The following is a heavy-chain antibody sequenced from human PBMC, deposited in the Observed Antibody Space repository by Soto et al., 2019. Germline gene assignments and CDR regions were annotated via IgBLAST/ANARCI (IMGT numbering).Heavy chain of an antibody. V-gene: IGHV3-30*18. Sequence: PVGSLRLSCAASEFTFSKHGMHWVRQAPGKGLEWVAVISYDGSNKYYGHSVKDRFTISRDNSKNTLYLHMNSLRPEDTAVYFCAKGPPLLMVYPVLDSWGQGTLVTVSS. CDR2: ISYDGSNK. D-gene: IGHD2-8*01. J-gene: IGHJ4*02. CDR3: AKGPPLLMVYPVLDS. CDR1: EFTFSKHG.